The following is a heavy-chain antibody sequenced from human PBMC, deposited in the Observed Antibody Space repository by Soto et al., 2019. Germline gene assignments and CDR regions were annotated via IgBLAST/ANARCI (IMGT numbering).Heavy chain of an antibody. CDR2: ISSSGSTI. CDR3: ARESEDLTSNFDY. V-gene: IGHV3-48*03. Sequence: LRLSCSASGVTFSSYEMNWVRQAPVKGLEWVSYISSSGSTIYYAYSVKGRFTISRDNAKNSLYLQMNSLRAEDTAVYYCARESEDLTSNFDYWGQGTLVTVSS. CDR1: GVTFSSYE. J-gene: IGHJ4*02.